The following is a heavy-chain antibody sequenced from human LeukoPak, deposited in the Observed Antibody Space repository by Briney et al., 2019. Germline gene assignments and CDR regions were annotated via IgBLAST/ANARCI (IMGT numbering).Heavy chain of an antibody. CDR2: MNPNSGNT. Sequence: ASVKVSCQASGSTFPSYDINWVRQATGQGLEWMGWMNPNSGNTGYAQKFQGRVTMTRNTSISTAYMELSSLRSEDTAVYYCARKPRRPYDYVWGSYRYNPTYYFDYWGQGTLVTVSS. D-gene: IGHD3-16*02. V-gene: IGHV1-8*01. CDR3: ARKPRRPYDYVWGSYRYNPTYYFDY. J-gene: IGHJ4*02. CDR1: GSTFPSYD.